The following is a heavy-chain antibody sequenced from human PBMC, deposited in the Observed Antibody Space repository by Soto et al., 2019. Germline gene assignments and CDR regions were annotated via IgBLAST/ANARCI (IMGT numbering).Heavy chain of an antibody. J-gene: IGHJ4*02. CDR1: GFTVTNSA. CDR2: ISGSGAIP. V-gene: IGHV3-23*01. CDR3: GVGRTPYYFDY. Sequence: GGSLRLPCAASGFTVTNSAMNWVRQVPGKGLEWVSSISGSGAIPHYADSVKGRFSIFRDESNNTLYLQMNSLRAEDTAVYFCGVGRTPYYFDYWGQGALVTVSS. D-gene: IGHD1-26*01.